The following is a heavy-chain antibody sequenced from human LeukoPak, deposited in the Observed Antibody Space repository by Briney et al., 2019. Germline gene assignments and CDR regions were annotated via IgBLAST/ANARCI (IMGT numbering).Heavy chain of an antibody. D-gene: IGHD1-1*01. CDR1: GFTVSRNY. Sequence: PGGSLRLSCAASGFTVSRNYLTWVRQAPGKGLEWVGRIKSKTDGGTTDYAAPVKGRFTISRDDSKNTLYLQMNSLKTEDTAVYYCTTIRTYYYDNWGQGTLVTVSS. CDR3: TTIRTYYYDN. CDR2: IKSKTDGGTT. J-gene: IGHJ4*02. V-gene: IGHV3-15*01.